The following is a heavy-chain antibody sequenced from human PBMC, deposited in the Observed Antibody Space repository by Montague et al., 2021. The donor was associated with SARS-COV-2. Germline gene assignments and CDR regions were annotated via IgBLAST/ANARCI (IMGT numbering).Heavy chain of an antibody. D-gene: IGHD2-8*01. Sequence: SETLSLTCTVSGGSISGYYWSWIRQPPGKGLEWIGYIYYSGSTNXNPXLESRVTVSVDRSKNQVSLKLSSVTPADTAVYYCARLFRSCSNGVCCTYYYYAMDLWGQGTTVTVSS. V-gene: IGHV4-59*01. CDR1: GGSISGYY. CDR2: IYYSGST. CDR3: ARLFRSCSNGVCCTYYYYAMDL. J-gene: IGHJ6*02.